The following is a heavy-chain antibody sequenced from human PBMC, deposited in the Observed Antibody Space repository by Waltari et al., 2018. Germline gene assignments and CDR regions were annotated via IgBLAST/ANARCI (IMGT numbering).Heavy chain of an antibody. CDR1: GDSVINSHYS. D-gene: IGHD3-10*01. V-gene: IGHV4-39*07. CDR3: ARLSPPMWVRGVKGGYYFDY. J-gene: IGHJ4*02. Sequence: QLQLLESGPGLVKPSETLYPTCTVSGDSVINSHYSWGWIRQPPGKGLEWIGNSYYSGMSSYNPSLKSRVIISVDTSKNQFSVRLTSVTAADTAVFYCARLSPPMWVRGVKGGYYFDYWGPGTLVTVSS. CDR2: SYYSGMS.